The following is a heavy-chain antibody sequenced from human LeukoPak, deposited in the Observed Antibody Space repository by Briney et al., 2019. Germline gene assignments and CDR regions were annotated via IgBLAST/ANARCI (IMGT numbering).Heavy chain of an antibody. J-gene: IGHJ4*02. V-gene: IGHV4-39*01. D-gene: IGHD3-9*01. CDR2: IYYSGST. CDR1: GGSISSSSYY. Sequence: PSETLSLTCTVSGGSISSSSYYWGWLRQPPGKGLEWIGSIYYSGSTYYNPSLKSRFTISVDTSKNQFSLKLSSVTAADTAVYYCARHRRVAEDILTGYEDYWGQGTLVTVSS. CDR3: ARHRRVAEDILTGYEDY.